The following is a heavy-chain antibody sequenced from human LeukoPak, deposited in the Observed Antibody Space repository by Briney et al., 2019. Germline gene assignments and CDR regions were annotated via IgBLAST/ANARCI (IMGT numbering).Heavy chain of an antibody. Sequence: SETLSLTCTVSGGSISSSSYYWGWIRQPPGKGLEWIGGIYYSGSTYYNPSLKSRVTISVDTSKNQFPLKLSSVTAADTAVYYCASSYYYGSGGFDYWGQGTLVTVSS. D-gene: IGHD3-10*01. CDR1: GGSISSSSYY. CDR2: IYYSGST. J-gene: IGHJ4*02. CDR3: ASSYYYGSGGFDY. V-gene: IGHV4-39*01.